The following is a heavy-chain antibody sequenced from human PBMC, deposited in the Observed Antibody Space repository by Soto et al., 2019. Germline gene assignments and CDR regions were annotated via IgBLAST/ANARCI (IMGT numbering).Heavy chain of an antibody. V-gene: IGHV3-23*01. CDR1: GFPSSTYGFSTYA. J-gene: IGHJ4*01. CDR3: AKGTSSEFLLSFDD. Sequence: EVQLLQSGGGLEQLGGSLRLSCMASGFPSSTYGFSTYAMTWVRQPPGKGLEWVSVITASASHSYYADSVKGRFTISRDNSRNTLFLQMDSLRADDTAVYFCAKGTSSEFLLSFDDLGHGTLVIVSS. D-gene: IGHD3-10*01. CDR2: ITASASHS.